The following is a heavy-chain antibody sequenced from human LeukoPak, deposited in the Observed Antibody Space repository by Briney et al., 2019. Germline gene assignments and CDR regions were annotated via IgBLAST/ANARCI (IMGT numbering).Heavy chain of an antibody. D-gene: IGHD1-26*01. CDR1: GYTFTSYG. Sequence: ASVKVSCKASGYTFTSYGISWVRQAHGHGIEWMGWIGAYNGNTNYAQKLQGRVTMTTDPSTSTAYIELRSLRSDDTAVYYCASGDSGSYYWDWGQGTLVTVSS. CDR2: IGAYNGNT. J-gene: IGHJ4*02. CDR3: ASGDSGSYYWD. V-gene: IGHV1-18*01.